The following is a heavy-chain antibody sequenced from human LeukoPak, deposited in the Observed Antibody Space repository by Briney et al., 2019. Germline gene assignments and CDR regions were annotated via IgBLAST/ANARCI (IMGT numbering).Heavy chain of an antibody. J-gene: IGHJ4*02. CDR1: GFTFSSYA. CDR3: AKDALKRVGLRYPRLFDY. D-gene: IGHD5-12*01. V-gene: IGHV3-23*01. CDR2: ISGSGGST. Sequence: PGGSLRLSCAASGFTFSSYAMSWVRQAPGKGLEWVSAISGSGGSTYYADSVKGRFTISRDNSKNTLYLQMNSLRAEDTAVYYCAKDALKRVGLRYPRLFDYWGQGTLVTVSS.